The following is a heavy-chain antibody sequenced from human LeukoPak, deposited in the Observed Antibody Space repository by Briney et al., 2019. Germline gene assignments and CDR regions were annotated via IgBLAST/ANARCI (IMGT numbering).Heavy chain of an antibody. V-gene: IGHV4-59*01. Sequence: SETLSLTCTVSGDSINNYYWTWIRQPPGKGLEWIGYIYNSGSAIYNPSLKSRVTISVDTSKNQFSLKLSSMTAADTAVYYCARRRVLPPAYYFDYWSQGTLVTVSS. CDR3: ARRRVLPPAYYFDY. D-gene: IGHD2/OR15-2a*01. CDR1: GDSINNYY. J-gene: IGHJ4*02. CDR2: IYNSGSA.